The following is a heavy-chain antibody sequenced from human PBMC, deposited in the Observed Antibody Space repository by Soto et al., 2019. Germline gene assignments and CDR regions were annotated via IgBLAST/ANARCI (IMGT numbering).Heavy chain of an antibody. CDR3: ARDGGCRDGYTVGCNWFDP. D-gene: IGHD5-12*01. CDR1: GFTFSSYA. CDR2: ISYDGSNK. Sequence: GGSLRLSFAASGFTFSSYAMHWVRQAPGKGLEWVAVISYDGSNKYYADSVKGRFTISRDNSKNTLYLQMNSLRAEDTAVYYCARDGGCRDGYTVGCNWFDPWGQGTLVTVSS. V-gene: IGHV3-30-3*01. J-gene: IGHJ5*02.